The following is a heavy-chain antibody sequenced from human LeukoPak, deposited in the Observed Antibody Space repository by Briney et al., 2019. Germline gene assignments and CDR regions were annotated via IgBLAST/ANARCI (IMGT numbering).Heavy chain of an antibody. Sequence: PGGSLRLSCAASGFTFSSYEMNWVRQAPGKGLEWVAVISYDGSNKYYADSVKGRFTISRDNSKNTLYLQMNSLRAEDTAVYYCATAQTSQGNYWGQGTLVTVSS. CDR2: ISYDGSNK. D-gene: IGHD2-2*01. CDR3: ATAQTSQGNY. CDR1: GFTFSSYE. V-gene: IGHV3-30-3*01. J-gene: IGHJ4*02.